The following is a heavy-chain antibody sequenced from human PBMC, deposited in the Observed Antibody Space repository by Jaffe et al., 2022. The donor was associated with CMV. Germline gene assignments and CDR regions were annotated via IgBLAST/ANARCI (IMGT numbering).Heavy chain of an antibody. CDR1: GFTFSSYA. Sequence: EVQLVESGGGLVQPGGSLRLSCSASGFTFSSYAMHWVRQAPGKGLEYVSAISSNGGSTYYADSVKGRFTISRDNSKNTLYLQMSSLRAEDTAVYYCVKREWDYCSSTSCYGEPWGAFDIWGQGTMVTVSS. CDR2: ISSNGGST. V-gene: IGHV3-64D*06. CDR3: VKREWDYCSSTSCYGEPWGAFDI. J-gene: IGHJ3*02. D-gene: IGHD2-2*01.